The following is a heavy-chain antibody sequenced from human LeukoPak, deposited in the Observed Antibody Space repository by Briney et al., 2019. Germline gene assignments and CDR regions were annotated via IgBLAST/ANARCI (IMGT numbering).Heavy chain of an antibody. V-gene: IGHV1-18*01. J-gene: IGHJ3*02. CDR2: ISAYNGNT. CDR3: ARVFPQTTVYAFDI. D-gene: IGHD4-17*01. Sequence: GASVKVSCKASGYTFTSYGISWVRQAPGQGLEWMGWISAYNGNTNYAQKLQGRVTMTTDTSTSTAYMELRSLRSDDTAVYYCARVFPQTTVYAFDIWGQGTMVTVSS. CDR1: GYTFTSYG.